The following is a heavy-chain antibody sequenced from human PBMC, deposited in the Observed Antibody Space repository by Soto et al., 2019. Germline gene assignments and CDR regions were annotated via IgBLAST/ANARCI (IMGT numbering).Heavy chain of an antibody. V-gene: IGHV1-69*01. CDR2: IIPIFGTA. J-gene: IGHJ6*02. CDR3: ARVPPPPAARCVAADRYYYYGMDV. CDR1: GGTFSSYA. D-gene: IGHD6-13*01. Sequence: QVQLVQSGAEVKKPGSSVKVSCKASGGTFSSYASSWVRQAPGQGLEWMGGIIPIFGTANYAQKFQGRATLPADESTSTAYRELSSMRSEDTAVYYCARVPPPPAARCVAADRYYYYGMDVWGQGTTVTVSS.